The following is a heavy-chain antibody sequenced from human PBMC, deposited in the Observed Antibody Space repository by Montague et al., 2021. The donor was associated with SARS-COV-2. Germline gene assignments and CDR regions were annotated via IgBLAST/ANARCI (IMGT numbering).Heavy chain of an antibody. D-gene: IGHD1-1*01. CDR3: KSGREGNYNVMDV. J-gene: IGHJ6*02. V-gene: IGHV6-1*01. Sequence: YNDYAVSVRCRVTINPDTSKNQFSLQLNSVTPEDTAIYYCKSGREGNYNVMDVWGQGTPVTVSS. CDR2: YN.